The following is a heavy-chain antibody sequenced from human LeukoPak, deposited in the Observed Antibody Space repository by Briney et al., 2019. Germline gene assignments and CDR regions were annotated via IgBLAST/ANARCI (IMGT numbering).Heavy chain of an antibody. Sequence: ASVEVSCKAPGYTFTSYAMNWVRQAPGQGLEWMGWINTNTGNPTYAQGFTGRFVFSLDTSVSTAYLQISSLKAEDTAVYYCARGVLWFGESNAFDIWGQGTMVTVSS. CDR2: INTNTGNP. J-gene: IGHJ3*02. D-gene: IGHD3-10*01. CDR1: GYTFTSYA. V-gene: IGHV7-4-1*02. CDR3: ARGVLWFGESNAFDI.